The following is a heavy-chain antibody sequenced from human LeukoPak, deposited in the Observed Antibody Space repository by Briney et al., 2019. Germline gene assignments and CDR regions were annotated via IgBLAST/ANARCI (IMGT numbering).Heavy chain of an antibody. Sequence: SETLSLTCTVSGGSISSGGYYWSWIRQHPGMGLEWIGYIYYSGSTYYNPSLKSRVTISVDTSKNQFSLKLSSVTATDTAVYYCARAQTYMTTVVRYYFDYWGQGTLVTVSS. CDR2: IYYSGST. CDR1: GGSISSGGYY. J-gene: IGHJ4*02. V-gene: IGHV4-31*03. CDR3: ARAQTYMTTVVRYYFDY. D-gene: IGHD4-23*01.